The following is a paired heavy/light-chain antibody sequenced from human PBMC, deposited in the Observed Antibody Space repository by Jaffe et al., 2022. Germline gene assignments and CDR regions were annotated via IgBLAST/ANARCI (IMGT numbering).Heavy chain of an antibody. Sequence: EVQLVESGGGLVQPGGSLRLSCAASGFTVSSNYMSWVRQAPGKGLEWVSVIYSGGSTYYADSVKGRFTISRHNSKNTLYLQMNSLRAEDTAVYYCARDSETYYYDSSGYRYYYYYMDVWGKGTTVTVSS. CDR3: ARDSETYYYDSSGYRYYYYYMDV. D-gene: IGHD3-22*01. CDR1: GFTVSSNY. V-gene: IGHV3-53*04. CDR2: IYSGGST. J-gene: IGHJ6*03.
Light chain of an antibody. CDR2: LEGSGSY. CDR3: ETWDSNTHL. CDR1: SGHSSYI. V-gene: IGLV4-60*03. J-gene: IGLJ2*01. Sequence: QPVLTQSSSASASLGSSVKLTCTLSSGHSSYIIAWHQQQPGKAPRYLMKLEGSGSYNKGSGVPDRFSGSSSGADRYLTISNLQSEDEADYYCETWDSNTHLFGGGTKLTVL.